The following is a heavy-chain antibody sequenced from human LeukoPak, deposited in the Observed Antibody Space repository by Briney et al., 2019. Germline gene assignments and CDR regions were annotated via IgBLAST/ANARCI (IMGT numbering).Heavy chain of an antibody. CDR1: GFTFSTYT. Sequence: GGSLRLSCAASGFTFSTYTMNWVRQAPGKGLEWVSYITNGRSTIHHADSVKGRFTISRDNAKKTLYLQMNSLRAEDTAVYYCARSIGLTGGGVDVWGQGTTVTVSS. CDR3: ARSIGLTGGGVDV. CDR2: ITNGRSTI. J-gene: IGHJ6*02. D-gene: IGHD3-9*01. V-gene: IGHV3-48*04.